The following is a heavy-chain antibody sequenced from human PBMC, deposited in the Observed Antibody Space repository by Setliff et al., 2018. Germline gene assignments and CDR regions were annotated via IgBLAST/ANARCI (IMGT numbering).Heavy chain of an antibody. CDR1: GYTFTGYY. J-gene: IGHJ4*02. Sequence: ASVKVSCKASGYTFTGYYIHWVRQAPGQGLEWMGWINPNSGGTNCAQKFQGWVTMTRDTSASTAYMEMSSLRSEDTAVYYCARDREYCSRTSCYIDYWGQGALVTVSS. CDR3: ARDREYCSRTSCYIDY. V-gene: IGHV1-2*04. CDR2: INPNSGGT. D-gene: IGHD2-2*02.